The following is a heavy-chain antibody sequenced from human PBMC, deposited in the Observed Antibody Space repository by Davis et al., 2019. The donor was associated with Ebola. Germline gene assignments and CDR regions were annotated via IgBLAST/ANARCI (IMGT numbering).Heavy chain of an antibody. CDR1: GGSISSYY. D-gene: IGHD3-22*01. CDR2: IYHSGST. J-gene: IGHJ6*02. Sequence: SETLSLTCTVSGGSISSYYWSWIRQPPGKGLEWIGSIYHSGSTYYNPSLKSRVTISVDRSKNQFSLKLSSVTAADTAVYYCARVRSGYPHYYYGMDVWGQGTTVTVSS. V-gene: IGHV4-59*12. CDR3: ARVRSGYPHYYYGMDV.